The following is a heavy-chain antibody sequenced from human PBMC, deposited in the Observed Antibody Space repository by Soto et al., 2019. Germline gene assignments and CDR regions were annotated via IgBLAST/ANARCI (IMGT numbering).Heavy chain of an antibody. V-gene: IGHV3-23*01. CDR1: GFTFSSYA. D-gene: IGHD2-2*01. J-gene: IGHJ4*02. CDR3: AKYGCSSTSCQCDY. CDR2: ISGSGAHT. Sequence: EVQLLESGGGSVQPGGSLRLSCAASGFTFSSYAMTWVRQAPGKGLEWVSAISGSGAHTYYANSVKGRFTISRDNSKNTLYLQLNSLRAEDTAVYYCAKYGCSSTSCQCDYWGQGTRVTVSS.